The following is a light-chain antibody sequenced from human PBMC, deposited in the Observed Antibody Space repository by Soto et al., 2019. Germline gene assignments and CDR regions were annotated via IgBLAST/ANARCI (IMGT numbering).Light chain of an antibody. J-gene: IGKJ1*01. CDR3: QQYNNWPPWT. Sequence: EIVLTQSPATLSLSPGDRATLSCRASQSVSSYLAWYPQKPGQAPRLLIYDASNRATGIPARFSGSGSGTEFTLTISSLQSEDFAVYYCQQYNNWPPWTFGQGTKVDI. V-gene: IGKV3-11*01. CDR2: DAS. CDR1: QSVSSY.